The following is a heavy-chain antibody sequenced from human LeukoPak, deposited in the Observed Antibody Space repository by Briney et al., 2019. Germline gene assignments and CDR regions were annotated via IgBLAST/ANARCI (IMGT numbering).Heavy chain of an antibody. CDR2: IYTSGST. J-gene: IGHJ6*02. CDR1: GGSISSYY. D-gene: IGHD6-19*01. V-gene: IGHV4-4*07. CDR3: ARDQWLEPYYYYGMDV. Sequence: SGTLSLTCTVSGGSISSYYWSWIRQPAGKGLEWIGRIYTSGSTNYNPSLKSRVTMSVDTSKNQFSLKLSSVTAADTAVYYCARDQWLEPYYYYGMDVWGQGTTVTVSS.